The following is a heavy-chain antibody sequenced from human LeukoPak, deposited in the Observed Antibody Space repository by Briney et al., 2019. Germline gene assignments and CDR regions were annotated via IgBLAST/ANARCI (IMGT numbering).Heavy chain of an antibody. CDR3: ARESIAAAGGFVDY. D-gene: IGHD6-13*01. J-gene: IGHJ4*02. CDR2: ISSSSRTI. Sequence: GGSLRLSCAASGFTFSSYAMSWVRQAPGKGLEWLSYISSSSRTIYYADSVRGRFTVPRDNAKDSLYLQLNSLRAEDTAVYYCARESIAAAGGFVDYWGQGTLVTVSS. V-gene: IGHV3-48*01. CDR1: GFTFSSYA.